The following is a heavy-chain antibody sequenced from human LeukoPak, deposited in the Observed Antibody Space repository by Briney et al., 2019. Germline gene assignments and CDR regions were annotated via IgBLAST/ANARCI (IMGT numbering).Heavy chain of an antibody. CDR2: ISGSGGSA. CDR3: AKGSYGGYYYYYGMDV. D-gene: IGHD4-23*01. CDR1: GFTFSSYA. J-gene: IGHJ6*02. Sequence: GGSLRLSCAASGFTFSSYAMSWVRQAPGKGLEWVSVISGSGGSAHYADSVKGRFTISRDNSKNTLFLQMNSLRAEDTAVYYCAKGSYGGYYYYYGMDVWGQGTTVTVSS. V-gene: IGHV3-23*01.